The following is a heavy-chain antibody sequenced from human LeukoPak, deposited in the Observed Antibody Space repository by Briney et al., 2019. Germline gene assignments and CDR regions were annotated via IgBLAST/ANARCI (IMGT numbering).Heavy chain of an antibody. CDR1: GGSISSGVYY. Sequence: SETLSLTCTVSGGSISSGVYYWSWIRQPPGKGLEWIGYIYYSGSTYYNPSLKSRVTISVDTSKNQFSLKLSSVTAADTAVYYCARDVIVVVPAAKPRAFDIWGQGTMVTVSS. V-gene: IGHV4-30-4*08. D-gene: IGHD2-2*02. CDR2: IYYSGST. J-gene: IGHJ3*02. CDR3: ARDVIVVVPAAKPRAFDI.